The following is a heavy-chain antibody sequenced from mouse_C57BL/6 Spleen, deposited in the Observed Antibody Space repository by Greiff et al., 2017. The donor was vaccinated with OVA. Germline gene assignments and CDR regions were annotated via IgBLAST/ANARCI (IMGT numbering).Heavy chain of an antibody. Sequence: VQLQQSGAELVKPGASVKISCKASGYAFSSYWMNWVKQRPGTGLEWIGQIYPGDGDTNYNGKFKGKATLTAEKSSSTAYMQLSSLTSEDSAVYICARRGLYDYDGGFAYWGQGTLVTVSA. CDR2: IYPGDGDT. D-gene: IGHD2-4*01. V-gene: IGHV1-80*01. CDR1: GYAFSSYW. CDR3: ARRGLYDYDGGFAY. J-gene: IGHJ3*01.